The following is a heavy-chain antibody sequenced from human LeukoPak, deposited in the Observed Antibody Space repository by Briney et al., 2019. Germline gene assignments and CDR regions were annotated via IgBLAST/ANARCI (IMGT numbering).Heavy chain of an antibody. CDR1: GFTFSSYE. V-gene: IGHV3-53*01. J-gene: IGHJ3*02. Sequence: GGSLRLSCAASGFTFSSYEMNWVRQAPGKGLEWVSIIYSGGSTFYADSVRGRFTISRDNSKNTLYLQMNSLRAEDTAVYYCARGGSYLSAFDIWGQGTMVTVSS. D-gene: IGHD1-26*01. CDR2: IYSGGST. CDR3: ARGGSYLSAFDI.